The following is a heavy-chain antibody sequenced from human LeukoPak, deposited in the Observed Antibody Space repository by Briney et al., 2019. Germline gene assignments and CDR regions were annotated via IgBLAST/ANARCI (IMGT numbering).Heavy chain of an antibody. CDR3: ARSSAQGPAAIHNWFDP. J-gene: IGHJ5*02. D-gene: IGHD2-2*02. V-gene: IGHV3-21*04. CDR1: GFTFSSYS. CDR2: ISSSSSYI. Sequence: GGSLRLSCAASGFTFSSYSMNWVRQAPGKGLEWVSSISSSSSYIYYADSVKGRFTISRDNAKNSLYLQMNSLRAEDTAVYYCARSSAQGPAAIHNWFDPWGQGTLVTVSS.